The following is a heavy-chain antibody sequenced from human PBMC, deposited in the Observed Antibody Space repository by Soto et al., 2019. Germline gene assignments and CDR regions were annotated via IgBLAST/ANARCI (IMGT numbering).Heavy chain of an antibody. Sequence: GGSLGLSCAASGFTFSSYGVNWVRRAPGKGLEWVSSISSSSSYIYYADSVKGRFTISRDNAKNSLYLQMNSLRAEDTAVYYCARDWADIVVVPAAAPGGFDPWGQGTLVTVSS. CDR3: ARDWADIVVVPAAAPGGFDP. V-gene: IGHV3-21*01. J-gene: IGHJ5*02. CDR1: GFTFSSYG. CDR2: ISSSSSYI. D-gene: IGHD2-2*01.